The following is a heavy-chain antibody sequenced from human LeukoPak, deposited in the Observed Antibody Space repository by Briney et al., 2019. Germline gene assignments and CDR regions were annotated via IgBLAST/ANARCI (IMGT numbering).Heavy chain of an antibody. V-gene: IGHV1-46*01. Sequence: GGSLRLSCAASGYTFTSYYMHWVRQAPGQGLEWMGIINPSGGSTSYAQKFQGRVTMTRDTSTSTVYMELSSLRSEDTAVYYCARDSVVVHYFDYWGQGTLVTVSS. D-gene: IGHD2-15*01. CDR3: ARDSVVVHYFDY. J-gene: IGHJ4*02. CDR1: GYTFTSYY. CDR2: INPSGGST.